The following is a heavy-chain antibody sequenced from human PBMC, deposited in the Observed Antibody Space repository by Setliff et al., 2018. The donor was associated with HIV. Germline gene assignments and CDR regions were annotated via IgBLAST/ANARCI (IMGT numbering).Heavy chain of an antibody. CDR1: GFTFSDHY. CDR2: TTNKADSYNT. CDR3: VPQGPGPGSGWWRNWFDP. Sequence: PGGSLRLSCAASGFTFSDHYMDWVRQAPGKGLEWVGRTTNKADSYNTNYAASVKGRFSISRDNSKNTLYLQMNSLRVEDTAVYFCVPQGPGPGSGWWRNWFDPWGQGTLVTVSS. J-gene: IGHJ5*02. D-gene: IGHD6-19*01. V-gene: IGHV3-72*01.